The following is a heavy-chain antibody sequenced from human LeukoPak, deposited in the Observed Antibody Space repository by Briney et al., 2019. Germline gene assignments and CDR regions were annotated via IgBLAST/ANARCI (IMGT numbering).Heavy chain of an antibody. CDR1: GGTFSSYA. Sequence: SVTVSCKASGGTFSSYAISWVRQAPGQGLEWMGGIIPIFGTANYAQKFQGRVTITADESTSTAYMELSSLRSEDTAVYYCARSLRLYYSYCYWGQGTLVTVSS. D-gene: IGHD2-8*01. V-gene: IGHV1-69*01. J-gene: IGHJ4*02. CDR3: ARSLRLYYSYCY. CDR2: IIPIFGTA.